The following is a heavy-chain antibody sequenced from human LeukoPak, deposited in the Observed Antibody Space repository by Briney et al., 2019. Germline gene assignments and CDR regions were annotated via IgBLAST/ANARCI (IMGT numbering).Heavy chain of an antibody. CDR3: ARGLLWFGTTPMDV. CDR2: ISSSGSTI. V-gene: IGHV3-48*03. CDR1: GFTFSSYE. Sequence: GGSLRLSCAASGFTFSSYEMNWVRQAPGKGLEWVSYISSSGSTIYYADSVKGRFTIPRDNAKNSLYLQMNSLRAEDTAVYYCARGLLWFGTTPMDVWGKGTTVTVSS. D-gene: IGHD3-10*01. J-gene: IGHJ6*03.